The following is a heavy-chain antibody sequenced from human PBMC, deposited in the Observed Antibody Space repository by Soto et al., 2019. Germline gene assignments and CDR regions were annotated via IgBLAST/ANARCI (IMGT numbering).Heavy chain of an antibody. V-gene: IGHV4-61*01. CDR2: IYHSGGT. Sequence: QVQLQESGPGLVKPSETLSLTCTVSGGSVSSGSSYWSWIRQSPGKGLEWIGYIYHSGGTTYNPSLKSRVTISVDTSKNQFSLKLSSVTAADTAVYYCARGVGATHFDYWGQGTLVTVSS. CDR3: ARGVGATHFDY. D-gene: IGHD1-26*01. CDR1: GGSVSSGSSY. J-gene: IGHJ4*02.